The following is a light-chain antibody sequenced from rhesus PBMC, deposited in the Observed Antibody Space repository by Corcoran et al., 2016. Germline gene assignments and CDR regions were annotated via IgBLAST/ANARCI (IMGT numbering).Light chain of an antibody. V-gene: IGKV1-74*01. CDR1: ENVNNY. CDR3: QQYNSLPLT. Sequence: DIQMTQSPSSLSASVGDRVTITCRASENVNNYLNWYQQKPGKAPKLLNYKASTLQSGVPSRFSGSGSGTEFTLTISSLQPEDFATYYCQQYNSLPLTFGGGTKVEIK. CDR2: KAS. J-gene: IGKJ4*01.